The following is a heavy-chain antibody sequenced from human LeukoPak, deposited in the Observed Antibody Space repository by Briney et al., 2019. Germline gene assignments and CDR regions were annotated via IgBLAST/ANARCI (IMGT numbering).Heavy chain of an antibody. V-gene: IGHV4-4*07. J-gene: IGHJ4*01. CDR1: GGSISTYC. CDR3: AARGLSTGWTFDY. CDR2: IHTTGST. Sequence: PSETLSLTCSVSGGSISTYCWSWIRQPAGKGLEWIAQIHTTGSTNFNPSLKSRVSISMDTPKNHFTMMISSVTAAATAIYYCAARGLSTGWTFDYWGRRTLVTASS. D-gene: IGHD6-19*01.